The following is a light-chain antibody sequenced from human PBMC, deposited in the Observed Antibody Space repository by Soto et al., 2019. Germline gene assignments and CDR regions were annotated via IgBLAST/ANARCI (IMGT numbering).Light chain of an antibody. CDR3: QQYGSSGT. CDR1: QSVSNNY. CDR2: GAS. V-gene: IGKV3-20*01. Sequence: EIVLTQSPGTLSLSPGERATLSCRASQSVSNNYLAWYQQKPGQAPRLLIYGASNRATGIPDRFSGSGSGTDFTLTISRLETEDFAVYYCQQYGSSGTFGQGTKVDIX. J-gene: IGKJ1*01.